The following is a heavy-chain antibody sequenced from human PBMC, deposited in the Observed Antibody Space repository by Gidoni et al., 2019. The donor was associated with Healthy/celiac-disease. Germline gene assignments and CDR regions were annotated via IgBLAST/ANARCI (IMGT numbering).Heavy chain of an antibody. D-gene: IGHD3-22*01. CDR1: GGSISSSSYY. Sequence: QLQLQESGPGLVKPSETLSLTCTVSGGSISSSSYYWGWLRRPPGKGLEWTGSIYYSGSTYYNPSLKSRVTISVDTSKNQFSLKLSSVTAADTAVYYCARLPIIDYYDSSGYYYFDYWGQGTLVTVSS. V-gene: IGHV4-39*01. CDR2: IYYSGST. J-gene: IGHJ4*02. CDR3: ARLPIIDYYDSSGYYYFDY.